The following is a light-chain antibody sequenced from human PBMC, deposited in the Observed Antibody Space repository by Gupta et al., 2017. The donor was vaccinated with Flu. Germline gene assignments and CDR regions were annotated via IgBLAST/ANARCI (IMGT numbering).Light chain of an antibody. Sequence: TPGQPASICRKSSKSLLHSDGKTYLDWYLQKPGQPPQLLIYEVSNRFSGVPDRFSGSGSGTDFTLKISRVEADDVGVYYCLQSVQPPLTFGGGTKVEIK. CDR2: EVS. CDR3: LQSVQPPLT. CDR1: KSLLHSDGKTY. V-gene: IGKV2D-29*01. J-gene: IGKJ4*01.